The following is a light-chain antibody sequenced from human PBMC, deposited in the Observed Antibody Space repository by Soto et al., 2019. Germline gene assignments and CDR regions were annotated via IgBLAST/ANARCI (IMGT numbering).Light chain of an antibody. J-gene: IGKJ1*01. CDR2: RAS. V-gene: IGKV1-5*03. CDR1: QSISTW. Sequence: DIQMTQSPSTLSASVGDRVTITCRASQSISTWLAWYQQQPGKAPKLLMYRASTLESGVPSRFSGSGSGTEFTRTISSLQPDDSATYYCQHRGTFGQGTKVEIK. CDR3: QHRGT.